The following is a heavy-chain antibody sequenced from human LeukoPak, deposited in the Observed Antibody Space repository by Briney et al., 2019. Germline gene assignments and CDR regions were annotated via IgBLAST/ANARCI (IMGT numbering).Heavy chain of an antibody. V-gene: IGHV4-31*03. J-gene: IGHJ5*02. CDR2: IYYSGST. Sequence: SETLSLTCTVSGGSISSGGYYWSWLRQHPGTGLEWIGYIYYSGSTYYNPSLKSRVTISVDTSKNQFSLKLSSVTAADTTVYYCARVSHDYGDYWFDPWGQGTLVTVSS. CDR1: GGSISSGGYY. CDR3: ARVSHDYGDYWFDP. D-gene: IGHD4-17*01.